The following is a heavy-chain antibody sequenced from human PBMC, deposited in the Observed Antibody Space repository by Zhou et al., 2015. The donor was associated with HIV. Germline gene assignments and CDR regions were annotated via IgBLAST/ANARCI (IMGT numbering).Heavy chain of an antibody. D-gene: IGHD3-3*01. CDR2: TIPILSSR. Sequence: QVHLVQSGAEVKRPGSSVKVSCKASAGTFNNHTFNWIRQAPGQGLEWMGRTIPILSSRDSAQRFRDRLTITADKSTGTIYMELRKLTSEDTGVYYCATSVYFFDSSGYYRNTDLDTWGQGSPVIVSS. J-gene: IGHJ1*01. CDR1: AGTFNNHT. CDR3: ATSVYFFDSSGYYRNTDLDT. V-gene: IGHV1-69*08.